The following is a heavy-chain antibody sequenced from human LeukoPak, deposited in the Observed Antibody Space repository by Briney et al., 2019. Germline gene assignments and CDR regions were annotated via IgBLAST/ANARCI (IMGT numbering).Heavy chain of an antibody. Sequence: GASVKVSCKASGYTFTGYYMHWVRQAPGQGLEWMGWINPHSGGTNYAQKFQGRVTMTRDTSISTAYMELSRLRSDDTAVYYCARNLGAAAGTEYYYGMDVWGQGTTVTVSS. J-gene: IGHJ6*02. CDR2: INPHSGGT. CDR1: GYTFTGYY. V-gene: IGHV1-2*02. CDR3: ARNLGAAAGTEYYYGMDV. D-gene: IGHD6-13*01.